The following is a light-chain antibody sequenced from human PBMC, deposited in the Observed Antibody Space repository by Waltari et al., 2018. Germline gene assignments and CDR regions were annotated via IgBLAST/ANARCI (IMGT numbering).Light chain of an antibody. J-gene: IGKJ4*01. V-gene: IGKV4-1*01. CDR3: QQYYSSPLT. CDR2: WAS. CDR1: LSVLHSSNNKNY. Sequence: DIVMTQSPDSLAVSLGERATIHCKSSLSVLHSSNNKNYIAWYQQKPGQPPQLLISWASSRESGVPDRFSGSGSGTDFTLTISSLQAEDVAVYYCQQYYSSPLTFGGGTKVEIK.